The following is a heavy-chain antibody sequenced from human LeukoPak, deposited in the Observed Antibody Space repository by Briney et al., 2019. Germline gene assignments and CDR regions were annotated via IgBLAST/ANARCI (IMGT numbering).Heavy chain of an antibody. CDR1: GVSISSYY. CDR3: ARDHGDYSFDY. V-gene: IGHV4-59*01. J-gene: IGHJ4*02. CDR2: IYYSGST. Sequence: SETLSLTCTVSGVSISSYYWSWIRQPPGKGLEWIGYIYYSGSTNYNPSLKSRVTISVDTSKNQFSLKLSSVTAADTAVYYCARDHGDYSFDYWGQGTLVTVSS. D-gene: IGHD4-17*01.